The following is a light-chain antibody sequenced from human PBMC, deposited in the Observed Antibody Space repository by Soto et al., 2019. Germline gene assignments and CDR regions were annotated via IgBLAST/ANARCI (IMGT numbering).Light chain of an antibody. CDR3: QAWDSTTAAVV. J-gene: IGLJ2*01. V-gene: IGLV3-1*01. CDR1: KLGDKY. Sequence: LTQPPSVSVSPGQTANITCSGDKLGDKYACWYQQKTGQSPVVVIFQATKRPSGIPERFSGSYSGNTATLTISGTQTLDEADYYCQAWDSTTAAVVFGGGTKLTVL. CDR2: QAT.